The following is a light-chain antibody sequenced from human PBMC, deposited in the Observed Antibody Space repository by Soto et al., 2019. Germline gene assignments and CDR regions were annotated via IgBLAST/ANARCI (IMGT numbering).Light chain of an antibody. CDR2: GAS. CDR1: QSVRSN. V-gene: IGKV3-15*01. CDR3: QQYNTWPPMA. Sequence: EIVMTQSPATRSVSPGERATLSCRASQSVRSNFAWYQQKPGQAPRLLIYGASTRATGIPARFSGSGSGTEFTLTISSLQSEDFAVYYCQQYNTWPPMAFGQGTKVESK. J-gene: IGKJ1*01.